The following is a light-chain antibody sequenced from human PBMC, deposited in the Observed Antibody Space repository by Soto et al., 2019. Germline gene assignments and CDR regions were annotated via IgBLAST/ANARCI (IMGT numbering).Light chain of an antibody. CDR3: QQTYSPPSIT. CDR1: QSINTS. J-gene: IGKJ5*01. Sequence: DIQMTQSPSSLSASVGDRVTFTCRASQSINTSLNWYQQQPGKAPKVLLYGASSLQGGVPSRFSGSGSGSDFTLTITSLQPEDFAIYYCQQTYSPPSITFGQGTRLDIK. CDR2: GAS. V-gene: IGKV1-39*01.